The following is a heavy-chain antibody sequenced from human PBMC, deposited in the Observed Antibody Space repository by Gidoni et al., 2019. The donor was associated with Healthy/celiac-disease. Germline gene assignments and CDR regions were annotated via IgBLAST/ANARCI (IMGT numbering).Heavy chain of an antibody. Sequence: FTISRDNAKNSLYLQMNSLRAEDTAVYYCARSGVLLWFRESPGYYGMDVWGQGTTVTVSS. CDR3: ARSGVLLWFRESPGYYGMDV. V-gene: IGHV3-48*03. D-gene: IGHD3-10*01. J-gene: IGHJ6*02.